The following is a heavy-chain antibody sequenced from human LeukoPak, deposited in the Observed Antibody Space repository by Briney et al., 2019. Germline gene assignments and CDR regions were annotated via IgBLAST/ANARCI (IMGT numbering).Heavy chain of an antibody. J-gene: IGHJ3*02. D-gene: IGHD3-10*01. CDR1: GYSISSGYY. CDR2: IYYSGST. V-gene: IGHV4-59*08. CDR3: ARHLLLWFGELFFDAFDT. Sequence: SETLSLTCTVSGYSISSGYYWSWIRQPPGKGLEWIGYIYYSGSTNYNPSLKSRVTISVDTSKNQFSLKLSSVTAADTAVYYCARHLLLWFGELFFDAFDTWGQGTMVTVSS.